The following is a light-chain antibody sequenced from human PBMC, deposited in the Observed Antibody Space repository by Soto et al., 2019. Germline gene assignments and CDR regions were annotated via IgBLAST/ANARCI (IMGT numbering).Light chain of an antibody. CDR2: DVS. Sequence: QSVLTQPASVSGSPGQSITISCVGTSSDIGDYNYVSWYQQHPGKVPKVIIFDVSNRPSGVSYRFSGTKSGNTASLTVSGLQAEDEAHYYCCSYTRSGTLIFGTGTKVNVL. V-gene: IGLV2-14*01. CDR3: CSYTRSGTLI. J-gene: IGLJ1*01. CDR1: SSDIGDYNY.